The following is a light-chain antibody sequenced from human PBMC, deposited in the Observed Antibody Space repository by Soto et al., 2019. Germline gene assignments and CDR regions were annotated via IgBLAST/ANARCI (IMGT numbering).Light chain of an antibody. V-gene: IGLV1-40*01. J-gene: IGLJ2*01. CDR1: SSNIGAGYD. CDR3: QSYDSSLSGVV. Sequence: QSVLTQPPSVAGAAGQRVTISCTGSSSNIGAGYDVHWYQQLPGTAPKLLIYGNSNRPSGVPDRFSGSKSGTSATRAITGLQAGDEADYYCQSYDSSLSGVVFGGGTTLHVL. CDR2: GNS.